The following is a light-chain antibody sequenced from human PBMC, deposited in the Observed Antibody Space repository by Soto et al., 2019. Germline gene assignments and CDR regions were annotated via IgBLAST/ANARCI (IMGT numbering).Light chain of an antibody. J-gene: IGKJ1*01. V-gene: IGKV1-17*01. CDR1: QDIGND. CDR3: LQQNSYPRT. Sequence: DIQMTRSQSSLSASVGDRVTITCRASQDIGNDVGWYQQKQGKAPKGMIYLTYSLQTGVPSRFSGSVSGTDGSLTISSLKTEDAATYVCLQQNSYPRTFGQGTKVDIK. CDR2: LTY.